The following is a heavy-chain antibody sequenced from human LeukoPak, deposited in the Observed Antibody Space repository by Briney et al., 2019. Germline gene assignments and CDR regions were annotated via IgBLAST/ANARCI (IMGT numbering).Heavy chain of an antibody. CDR1: GYSISSGYY. J-gene: IGHJ4*02. D-gene: IGHD6-13*01. CDR2: IYYSGST. Sequence: SETLSLTCTVSGYSISSGYYWGWIRQPPGKGLEWIGSIYYSGSTYYNPSLKSRVSISIDTSKNQFSLNLSSVTAADTAVYYCARRAAGTFDYWGQGTLVTVSS. V-gene: IGHV4-38-2*02. CDR3: ARRAAGTFDY.